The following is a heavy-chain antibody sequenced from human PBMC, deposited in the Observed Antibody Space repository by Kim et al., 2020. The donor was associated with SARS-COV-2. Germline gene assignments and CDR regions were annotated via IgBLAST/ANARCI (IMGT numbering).Heavy chain of an antibody. J-gene: IGHJ4*02. Sequence: GGSLRLSCAASGFTFSDYYMSWIRQAPGKGLEWVSYISSSSSYTNYTDSVKGRFTISRDNAKNSLYLQMNSLRAEDTAVYYCAREGVVPAAIDYWGQGTLVTVSS. CDR1: GFTFSDYY. CDR3: AREGVVPAAIDY. CDR2: ISSSSSYT. V-gene: IGHV3-11*06. D-gene: IGHD2-2*02.